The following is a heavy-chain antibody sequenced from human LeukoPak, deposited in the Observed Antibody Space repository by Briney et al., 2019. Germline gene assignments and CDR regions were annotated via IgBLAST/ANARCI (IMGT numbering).Heavy chain of an antibody. Sequence: SETLSLTCTVSGGSISSYYWSWIRQPPGKGLEWIGYIYYSGSTNYNPSLKSRVTISVDTSKNQFSLKLSSVTAADTAVYYCASSTMVRGVPDYWGQGTLATVSS. CDR1: GGSISSYY. D-gene: IGHD3-10*01. V-gene: IGHV4-59*08. CDR2: IYYSGST. J-gene: IGHJ4*02. CDR3: ASSTMVRGVPDY.